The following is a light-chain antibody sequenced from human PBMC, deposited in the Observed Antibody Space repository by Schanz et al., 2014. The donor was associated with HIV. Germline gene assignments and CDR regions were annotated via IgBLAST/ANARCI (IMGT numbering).Light chain of an antibody. CDR2: AAS. CDR1: QSISRY. V-gene: IGKV1-39*01. J-gene: IGKJ4*01. CDR3: QQAHSFPPVT. Sequence: DIQMTQSPSSLSASVGDRVTITCRASQSISRYLNWYQQKPGKAPKLLIYAASSLQSGVPLRFSGSGSGTDFTLTISSLQPEDFATYYCQQAHSFPPVTFGGGTKVEIK.